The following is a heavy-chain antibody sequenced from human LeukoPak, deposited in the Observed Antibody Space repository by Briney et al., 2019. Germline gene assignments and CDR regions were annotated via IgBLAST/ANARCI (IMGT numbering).Heavy chain of an antibody. CDR2: IYYSGST. CDR3: ARRRRVGGRYFDY. J-gene: IGHJ4*02. Sequence: SETLSLTCTVSGVSISSYYWSWIRQPPGKGLEWIGYIYYSGSTNYNPSLKSRVTISVDTSKNQFSLRLSSVTAADTAVYYCARRRRVGGRYFDYWGQGTLVTVSS. CDR1: GVSISSYY. V-gene: IGHV4-59*12. D-gene: IGHD4-23*01.